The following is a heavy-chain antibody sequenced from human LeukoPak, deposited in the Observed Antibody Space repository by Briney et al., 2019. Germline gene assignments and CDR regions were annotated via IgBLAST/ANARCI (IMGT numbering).Heavy chain of an antibody. Sequence: GRSLRLSCAASGFTFISYAMHWVRQAPGKGLEWVAMISYDGSNKYYADSVKGRFTISRDNSKNTLYLQMNSLRAEDTAVYYCARALIGYYFDYWGQGTLVTVSS. CDR3: ARALIGYYFDY. D-gene: IGHD2-8*01. J-gene: IGHJ4*02. CDR2: ISYDGSNK. CDR1: GFTFISYA. V-gene: IGHV3-30*03.